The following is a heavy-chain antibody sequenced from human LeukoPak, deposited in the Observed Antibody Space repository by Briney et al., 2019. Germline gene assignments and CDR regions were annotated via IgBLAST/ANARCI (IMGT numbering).Heavy chain of an antibody. V-gene: IGHV1-69*05. CDR1: GGTFSSYA. CDR2: IIPIFGTA. CDR3: ARGARARRWDDTFDI. Sequence: SVKVSCKASGGTFSSYAISWVRQAPGQGLEWMGRIIPIFGTANYAQKFQGRVTITTDESTSTAYMELSSLRSEDTAVYYCARGARARRWDDTFDIWGQGTMVTVSS. D-gene: IGHD1-26*01. J-gene: IGHJ3*02.